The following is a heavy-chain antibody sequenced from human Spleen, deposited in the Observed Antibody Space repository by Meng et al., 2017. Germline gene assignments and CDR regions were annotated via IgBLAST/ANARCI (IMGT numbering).Heavy chain of an antibody. Sequence: QVQLQESGPGLVKPSQTLSLSCSVSGGSISTSGYYWGWIRQPPGKGLEWIGSIGHSGFTYYTPSLKSRVTVSIDTSRNQFSLWLTSVTAADTAVYYCVRSSGWVKTGFDPWGQGTLVTVPQ. J-gene: IGHJ5*02. CDR2: IGHSGFT. CDR1: GGSISTSGYY. V-gene: IGHV4-39*01. D-gene: IGHD6-19*01. CDR3: VRSSGWVKTGFDP.